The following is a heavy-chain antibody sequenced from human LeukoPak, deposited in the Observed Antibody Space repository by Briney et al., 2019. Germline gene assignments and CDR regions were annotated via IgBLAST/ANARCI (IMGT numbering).Heavy chain of an antibody. Sequence: PGGSLRLSCAASGFPFSSYSMKWVPQAPGKGLEWVSSISISSSYIYYPASVKRRFTIPRHNDNHSLDLQMNSLRAQHTAVYECARDGAVLRYFDWLPPLGNFDYWGEGPVVTVSS. D-gene: IGHD3-9*01. CDR3: ARDGAVLRYFDWLPPLGNFDY. J-gene: IGHJ4*02. CDR1: GFPFSSYS. V-gene: IGHV3-21*01. CDR2: ISISSSYI.